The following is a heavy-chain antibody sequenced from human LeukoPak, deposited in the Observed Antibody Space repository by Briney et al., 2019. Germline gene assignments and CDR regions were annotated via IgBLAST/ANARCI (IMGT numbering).Heavy chain of an antibody. CDR1: GGTFSSYA. Sequence: ASVKVSCKASGGTFSSYAISWVRQAPGQGLEWMGRIIPIFGTANYAQKFQGRVTITADKSTSTAYMELSSVRSEDTAVYYCARGYKPPDFDYWGQGTLVTVSS. CDR3: ARGYKPPDFDY. J-gene: IGHJ4*02. CDR2: IIPIFGTA. D-gene: IGHD1-14*01. V-gene: IGHV1-69*06.